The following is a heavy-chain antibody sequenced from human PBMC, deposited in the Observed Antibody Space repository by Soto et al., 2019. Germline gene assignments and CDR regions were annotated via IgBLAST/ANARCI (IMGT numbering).Heavy chain of an antibody. V-gene: IGHV3-30*18. D-gene: IGHD3-3*01. CDR2: ISYDGSNK. J-gene: IGHJ6*02. CDR1: GFTFSSYG. Sequence: SLRLYCAASGFTFSSYGMHWVRQAPGKGLEWVAVISYDGSNKYYADSVKGRFTISRDNSKNTLYLQMNSLRAEDTAVYYYAKGVKYDFWSGYPHYYYYYGRDVWGQGTTITVSS. CDR3: AKGVKYDFWSGYPHYYYYYGRDV.